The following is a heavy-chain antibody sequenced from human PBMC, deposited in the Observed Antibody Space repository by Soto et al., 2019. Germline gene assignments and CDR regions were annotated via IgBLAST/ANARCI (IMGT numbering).Heavy chain of an antibody. CDR2: IHHSGST. CDR1: GGSISSGGYS. V-gene: IGHV4-30-2*01. CDR3: ARRRGFPYYYGMDV. Sequence: PSETLSLTCAVSGGSISSGGYSWSWIRQPPGKGLEWIGYIHHSGSTYYNPSLKSRVTISVDRSKNQFSLKLSSVTAADTAVYYCARRRGFPYYYGMDVWGQGTTVTVSS. D-gene: IGHD5-12*01. J-gene: IGHJ6*02.